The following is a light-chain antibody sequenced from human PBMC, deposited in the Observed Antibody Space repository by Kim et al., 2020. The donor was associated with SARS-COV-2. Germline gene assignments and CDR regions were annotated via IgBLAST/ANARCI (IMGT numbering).Light chain of an antibody. CDR2: QDS. J-gene: IGLJ2*01. CDR3: QAWDSSTVV. V-gene: IGLV3-1*01. CDR1: KLGDKY. Sequence: SGYPGQTASLPCSGDKLGDKYACWYQQKPGQSPVLVIYQDSKRPSGIPERFSGSNSGNTATLTISGTQAMDEADYYCQAWDSSTVVFGGGTQLTVL.